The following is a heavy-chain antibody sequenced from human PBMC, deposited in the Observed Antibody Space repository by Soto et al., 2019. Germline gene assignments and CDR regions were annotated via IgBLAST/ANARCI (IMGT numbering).Heavy chain of an antibody. CDR1: DGSFSGDD. CDR3: ARTFTANY. V-gene: IGHV4-34*01. J-gene: IGHJ4*02. CDR2: INHSGST. Sequence: PTGTPALTFAVHDGSFSGDDWSWIRQPPGKGLEWIGEINHSGSTNYNPSLKSRVTISVDTSKNQFSLNLSSVTAADTAVYYCARTFTANYWGQGTLVTVS.